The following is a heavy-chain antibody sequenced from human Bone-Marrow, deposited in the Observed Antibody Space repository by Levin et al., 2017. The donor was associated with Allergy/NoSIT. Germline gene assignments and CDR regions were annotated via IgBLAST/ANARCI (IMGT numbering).Heavy chain of an antibody. CDR2: IKQDGSTQ. CDR1: EFSISSSW. J-gene: IGHJ4*02. Sequence: GGSLRLSCAASEFSISSSWMGWVRQAPGQGLEWVANIKQDGSTQNYVDSVKGRFTIFRDNVKNSLSLQMNSLRVEDSGVYFCAREAYSSDWRLGIDYWGQGALVTVSS. CDR3: AREAYSSDWRLGIDY. V-gene: IGHV3-7*01. D-gene: IGHD6-19*01.